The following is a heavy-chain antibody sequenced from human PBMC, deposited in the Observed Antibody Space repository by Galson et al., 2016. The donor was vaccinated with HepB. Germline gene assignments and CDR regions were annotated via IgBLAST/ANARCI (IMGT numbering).Heavy chain of an antibody. CDR2: VWQNGRT. D-gene: IGHD1/OR15-1a*01. CDR3: ARYAGVGTTPGRFGF. Sequence: SETLSLTCSVSGVSVSSASYYWTWIRQSPGKGLEWVGLVWQNGRTNYNPSLRSRLTISIDRSMNQFSLELNSVTAADTADYYCARYAGVGTTPGRFGFWGQGTLVTVSS. CDR1: GVSVSSASYY. V-gene: IGHV4-61*01. J-gene: IGHJ4*02.